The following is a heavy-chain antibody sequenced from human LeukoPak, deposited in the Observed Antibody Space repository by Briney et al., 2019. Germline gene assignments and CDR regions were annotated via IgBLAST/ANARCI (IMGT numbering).Heavy chain of an antibody. CDR1: GGSFSGYY. D-gene: IGHD2-2*01. CDR3: ARFLGVVVPAAISPNDAFGY. J-gene: IGHJ4*02. V-gene: IGHV4-34*01. Sequence: SETLSLTCAVYGGSFSGYYWSWIRQPPGKGLEWIGEINHSGSTNYNPSLKSRVTISVDTSKNQFSLKLSSVTAADTAVYYCARFLGVVVPAAISPNDAFGYWGQGTLVTVSS. CDR2: INHSGST.